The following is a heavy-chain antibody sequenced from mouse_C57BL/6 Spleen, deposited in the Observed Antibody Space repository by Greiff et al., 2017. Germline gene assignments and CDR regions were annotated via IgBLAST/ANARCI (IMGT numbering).Heavy chain of an antibody. V-gene: IGHV5-17*01. CDR3: ARDYYGSRGFAY. Sequence: DVMLVESGGGLVKPGGSLKLSCAASGFTFSDYGMHWVRQAPEKGLEWVTYISSGSSTIYYADTVKGRFTISRDNAKNTLFLQMTSLRSEDTAMYYCARDYYGSRGFAYWGQGTLVTVSA. D-gene: IGHD1-1*01. CDR2: ISSGSSTI. CDR1: GFTFSDYG. J-gene: IGHJ3*01.